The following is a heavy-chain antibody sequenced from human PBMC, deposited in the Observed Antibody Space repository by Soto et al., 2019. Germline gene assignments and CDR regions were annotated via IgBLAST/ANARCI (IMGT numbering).Heavy chain of an antibody. CDR2: ISYTGSNK. Sequence: QVQLVESGGGVVQPGRSLRLSCAASGFTFSSFAMHWVRQAPGKGLEWVAVISYTGSNKYYADSVKGRFTLSRDNSKNMLYLQMNSLRAEDTAVYYCARDIRFSSVVTAIIDYWGQGTLVTVSS. CDR3: ARDIRFSSVVTAIIDY. V-gene: IGHV3-30-3*01. CDR1: GFTFSSFA. J-gene: IGHJ4*02. D-gene: IGHD2-21*02.